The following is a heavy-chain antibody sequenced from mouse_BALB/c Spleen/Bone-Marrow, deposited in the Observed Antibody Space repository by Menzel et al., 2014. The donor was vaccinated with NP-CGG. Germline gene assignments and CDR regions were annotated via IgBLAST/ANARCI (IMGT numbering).Heavy chain of an antibody. D-gene: IGHD2-1*01. J-gene: IGHJ2*01. Sequence: EVKVEESGGGLVQPGGSLKLSCAASGFDFSRYWMSWVRQAPGKGLEWIGEINPDSSTINYTPSLKDKFVISRDNAKNTLYLQMSKVRSEDTALYYCARQGYYGKGDYWGQGTTLTVSS. CDR3: ARQGYYGKGDY. V-gene: IGHV4-1*02. CDR2: INPDSSTI. CDR1: GFDFSRYW.